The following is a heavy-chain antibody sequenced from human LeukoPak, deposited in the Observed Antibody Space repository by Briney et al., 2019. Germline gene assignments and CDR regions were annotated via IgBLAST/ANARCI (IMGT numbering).Heavy chain of an antibody. CDR3: ARGRIVVGNTGAFDS. J-gene: IGHJ3*02. CDR1: GGSISPFY. D-gene: IGHD3-22*01. V-gene: IGHV4-59*12. CDR2: IYYTGGT. Sequence: KPSETLSLTCTVSGGSISPFYSNWIRQPPGKGLEWIGYIYYTGGTSYSPSLNSRATISVDTSKNQISLKLNSVTDADTAVYYCARGRIVVGNTGAFDSWGQGRMVRVCS.